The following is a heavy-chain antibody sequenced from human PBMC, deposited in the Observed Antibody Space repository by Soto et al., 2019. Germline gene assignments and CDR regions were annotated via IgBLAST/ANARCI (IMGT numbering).Heavy chain of an antibody. CDR1: GGTFSSYA. Sequence: SVKVSCKASGGTFSSYAISWVRQAPGQGLEWMGGIIPIFGTANYAQKFQGRVTITADESTSTAYMELSSLRSGDTAVYYCARDLGAGQDYYGMDVWGQGTTVTVSS. J-gene: IGHJ6*02. CDR2: IIPIFGTA. V-gene: IGHV1-69*13. D-gene: IGHD1-26*01. CDR3: ARDLGAGQDYYGMDV.